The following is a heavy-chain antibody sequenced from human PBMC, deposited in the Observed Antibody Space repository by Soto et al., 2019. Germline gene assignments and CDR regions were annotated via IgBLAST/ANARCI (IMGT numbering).Heavy chain of an antibody. CDR1: GGSISSYY. CDR2: IYYSGST. CDR3: ARVSYDFWSGYPAEIDY. Sequence: QVQLQESGPGLVKPSETLSLTCTVSGGSISSYYWSWIRQPPGKGLEWIGYIYYSGSTNYNPSLRRRVTISVDTSKNQFSLKLSSVTAADTAVYYCARVSYDFWSGYPAEIDYWGQGTLVTVSS. D-gene: IGHD3-3*01. V-gene: IGHV4-59*01. J-gene: IGHJ4*02.